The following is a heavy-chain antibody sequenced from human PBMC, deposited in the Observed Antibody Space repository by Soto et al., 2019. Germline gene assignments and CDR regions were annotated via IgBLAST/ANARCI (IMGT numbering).Heavy chain of an antibody. J-gene: IGHJ6*02. CDR3: AKNWDPSPEYGMDV. CDR1: KFTFSSYS. D-gene: IGHD7-27*01. V-gene: IGHV3-74*01. Sequence: PGGSLRLSCAASKFTFSSYSMHWVRQAPGKGLVWVSRINSDGSTTTYADSVKGRFTISRDNAKNTLYLQMNSLRAEDTAVYYCAKNWDPSPEYGMDVWGQGTTVTVSS. CDR2: INSDGSTT.